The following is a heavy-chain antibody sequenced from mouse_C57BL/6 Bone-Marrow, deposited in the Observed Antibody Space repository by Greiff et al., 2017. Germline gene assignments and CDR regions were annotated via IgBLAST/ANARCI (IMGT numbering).Heavy chain of an antibody. D-gene: IGHD1-1*01. CDR1: GYTFTSYW. V-gene: IGHV1-74*01. Sequence: QVQLKQPGAELVKPGASVKVSCKASGYTFTSYWMHWVKQRPGQGLEWIGRIHPSDSDTNYNQKFKGKATLTVDKSSSTAYMQLSSLTSEDSAVYYCAIEDYYGSPPYWYFDVWGTGTTVTVSS. CDR2: IHPSDSDT. J-gene: IGHJ1*03. CDR3: AIEDYYGSPPYWYFDV.